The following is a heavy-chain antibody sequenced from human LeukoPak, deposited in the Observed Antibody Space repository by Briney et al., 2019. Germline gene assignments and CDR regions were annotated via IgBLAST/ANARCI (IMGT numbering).Heavy chain of an antibody. CDR3: ARHYGP. Sequence: SETLSLTCTVSGGSISSYYWSWIRQPPGKGLEWIGSIYSSGSTYYNPSLKSRVTISVDTSKNQFSLKLTSVTAADTAVYYCARHYGPWGQGTLVTVSS. J-gene: IGHJ5*02. CDR1: GGSISSYY. CDR2: IYSSGST. D-gene: IGHD3-16*01. V-gene: IGHV4-59*05.